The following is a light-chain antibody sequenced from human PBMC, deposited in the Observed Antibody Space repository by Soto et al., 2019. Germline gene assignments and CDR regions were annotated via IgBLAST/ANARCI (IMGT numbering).Light chain of an antibody. Sequence: ETLMTLSPANVSLSPGEPAPLSCRARQSISNNLAWYPQKLGQAPRLLIYGASTRATGIPARFSGSGSGTEFTLTISSLQSEDFAVYYCQQYHNWPPITFGQGTRLE. J-gene: IGKJ5*01. CDR3: QQYHNWPPIT. CDR2: GAS. CDR1: QSISNN. V-gene: IGKV3D-15*01.